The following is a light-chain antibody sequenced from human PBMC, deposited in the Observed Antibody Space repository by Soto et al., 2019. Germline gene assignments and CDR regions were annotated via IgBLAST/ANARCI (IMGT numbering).Light chain of an antibody. CDR1: QGIRVD. Sequence: AIQMTQSPSSLSASVGDTVTITCRASQGIRVDLGWYQQKPGKAPKLLIYAASTLQSGVPSRFSGSGSGTDFTLTISSLQPEDFATYYCLQDYNYPFTFGPGTKV. CDR3: LQDYNYPFT. J-gene: IGKJ3*01. V-gene: IGKV1-6*01. CDR2: AAS.